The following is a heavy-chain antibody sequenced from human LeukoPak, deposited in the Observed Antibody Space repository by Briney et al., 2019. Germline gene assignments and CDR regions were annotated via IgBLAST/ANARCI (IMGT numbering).Heavy chain of an antibody. J-gene: IGHJ4*02. CDR1: GYTFTDYY. V-gene: IGHV1-2*02. CDR2: INPNSGGT. CDR3: ARATNSPYFDY. Sequence: ASVKVSCKASGYTFTDYYMHWVRQAPGPGLEWMGWINPNSGGTNYAQKFQGRVTMTRDTSITTAYMELNRLTSDDTAVYYCARATNSPYFDYWGQGTLVTVSS. D-gene: IGHD2/OR15-2a*01.